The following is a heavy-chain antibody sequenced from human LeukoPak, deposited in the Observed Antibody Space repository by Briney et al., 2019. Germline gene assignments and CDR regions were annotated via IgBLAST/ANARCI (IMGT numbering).Heavy chain of an antibody. J-gene: IGHJ6*03. Sequence: QTGGSLRLSCAASGFTFSSYWMSWVRQAPGKGLEWVANIKQDGSEKYYVDSVKGRFTISRDNAKNSLYLQMNSLRAEDTAVYYCARFQDPPNPWLFAYYYYYMDVWGKGTTVTVSS. CDR3: ARFQDPPNPWLFAYYYYYMDV. CDR1: GFTFSSYW. CDR2: IKQDGSEK. V-gene: IGHV3-7*01. D-gene: IGHD3-22*01.